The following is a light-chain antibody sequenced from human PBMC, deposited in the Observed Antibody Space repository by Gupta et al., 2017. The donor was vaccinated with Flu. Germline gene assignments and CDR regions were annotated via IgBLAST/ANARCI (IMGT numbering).Light chain of an antibody. CDR3: SSHTDNSNTIVV. CDR2: EVS. Sequence: QSALTQPASVSGSPGQSLTISCTGTNSDIGTYNYVSWYQQHPGTAPNLIIYEVSNRRSGVARRFSGSRSGSTAALTISGLQPEDEAVYYCSSHTDNSNTIVVFGGGTKVIVL. V-gene: IGLV2-14*01. CDR1: NSDIGTYNY. J-gene: IGLJ2*01.